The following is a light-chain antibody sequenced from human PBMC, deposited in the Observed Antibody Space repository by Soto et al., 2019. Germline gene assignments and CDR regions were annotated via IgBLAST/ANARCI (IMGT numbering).Light chain of an antibody. Sequence: EIVLTQSPATLSLSPGERATLSCRASQSVSSSLGWYQQIPGQAPRLLIYDASNRATGIPARFSGSGSGTDFPLTISSLEPEDFAVYYCQRRSNWPRTFGQGTKLEIK. CDR1: QSVSSS. CDR2: DAS. V-gene: IGKV3-11*01. J-gene: IGKJ2*01. CDR3: QRRSNWPRT.